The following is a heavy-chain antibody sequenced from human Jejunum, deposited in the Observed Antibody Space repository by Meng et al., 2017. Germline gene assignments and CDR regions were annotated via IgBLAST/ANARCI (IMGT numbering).Heavy chain of an antibody. D-gene: IGHD3-16*01. Sequence: QVRLLAAGGVGVQPGRSLRLSCVASGFTFASSAMHWVRQAPGKGLEWVTVVSSSVNYKYYADSVKGRFTISRDNSKNTLFLEMNSLRPEDTAVYYCAKDGGVGFTDFDYWSQGTLVTVSS. V-gene: IGHV3-30*01. CDR1: GFTFASSA. CDR2: VSSSVNYK. CDR3: AKDGGVGFTDFDY. J-gene: IGHJ4*02.